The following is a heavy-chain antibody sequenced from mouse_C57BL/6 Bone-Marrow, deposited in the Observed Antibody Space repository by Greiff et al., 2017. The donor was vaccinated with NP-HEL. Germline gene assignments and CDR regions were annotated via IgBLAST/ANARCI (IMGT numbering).Heavy chain of an antibody. CDR2: IRSKSNNYAT. V-gene: IGHV10-1*01. J-gene: IGHJ2*01. CDR3: VRHDDGYPYYFDY. CDR1: GFSFNTYA. D-gene: IGHD2-3*01. Sequence: EVKLMESGGGLVQPKGSLKLSCAASGFSFNTYAMNWVRQAPGTGLEWVARIRSKSNNYATYYADSVKDRFTISRDDSESMLYLQMNNLKTEDTAMYYCVRHDDGYPYYFDYWGQGTTLTVSS.